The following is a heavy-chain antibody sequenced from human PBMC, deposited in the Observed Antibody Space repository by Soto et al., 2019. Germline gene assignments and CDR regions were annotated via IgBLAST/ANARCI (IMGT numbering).Heavy chain of an antibody. CDR2: IYYSGST. V-gene: IGHV4-31*03. J-gene: IGHJ5*02. D-gene: IGHD2-15*01. CDR1: GGSISSGGYY. CDR3: ESADCSGGSCYLPDP. Sequence: SETLSLTCTVSGGSISSGGYYWSWIRQHPGKGLEWIGYIYYSGSTYYNPSLKSRVTISVDTSKNQFSLKLSSVTAADTAVYYCESADCSGGSCYLPDPWGQGTLVTVYS.